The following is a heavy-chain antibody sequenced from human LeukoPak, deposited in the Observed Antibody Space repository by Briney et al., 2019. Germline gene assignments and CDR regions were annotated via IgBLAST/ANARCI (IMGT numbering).Heavy chain of an antibody. Sequence: GRSLRLSCAVSGFTFSTYAIHWARQAPGKGLEWVAVISYDGSNKYCADSVKGRFTISRDNSKNTLYLQMNSLRAEDTAVYYCAREISIVATIGVDYWGQGTLVTVSS. D-gene: IGHD5-12*01. CDR2: ISYDGSNK. CDR3: AREISIVATIGVDY. V-gene: IGHV3-30-3*01. CDR1: GFTFSTYA. J-gene: IGHJ4*02.